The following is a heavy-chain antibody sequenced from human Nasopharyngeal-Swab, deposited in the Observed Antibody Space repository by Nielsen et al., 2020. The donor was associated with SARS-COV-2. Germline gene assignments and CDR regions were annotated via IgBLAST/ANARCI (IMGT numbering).Heavy chain of an antibody. Sequence: GESLKISCAASGFTFSNYAIHWVRQAPGKGLEYVSAIAIGGGSAYYANSVKGRFTISRDNAKNTLYLQMNSLRAEDMGFYYCAKDGVHHTFDIWGQGTMVTVSS. CDR3: AKDGVHHTFDI. V-gene: IGHV3-64*01. CDR2: IAIGGGSA. J-gene: IGHJ3*02. CDR1: GFTFSNYA.